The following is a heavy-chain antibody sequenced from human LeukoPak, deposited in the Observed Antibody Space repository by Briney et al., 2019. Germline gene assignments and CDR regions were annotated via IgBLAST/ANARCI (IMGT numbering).Heavy chain of an antibody. Sequence: SETLSLTCAVYGGSFSGYYWSWIRQPPGKGLEWIGEINHSGSTNYNPSLKSRVTISVDTSKNQFSLKLSSVTAADTAVYYCARGPHYYDILTGYYRSYYYFMDVWGKGTTVTVSS. CDR3: ARGPHYYDILTGYYRSYYYFMDV. CDR2: INHSGST. J-gene: IGHJ6*03. V-gene: IGHV4-34*01. D-gene: IGHD3-9*01. CDR1: GGSFSGYY.